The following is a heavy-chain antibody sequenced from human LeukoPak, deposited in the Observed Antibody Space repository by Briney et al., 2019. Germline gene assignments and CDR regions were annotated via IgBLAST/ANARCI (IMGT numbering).Heavy chain of an antibody. CDR3: ARGDYDILTGYLVGP. J-gene: IGHJ5*02. CDR1: GFTFSSYS. V-gene: IGHV3-21*01. CDR2: ISSSSSYI. D-gene: IGHD3-9*01. Sequence: PGGSLRLSCAASGFTFSSYSMNWVRQAPGKGLEWVSSISSSSSYIYYADSVKGRFTISRDNAKNSLYLQMNSLRAEDTAVYYCARGDYDILTGYLVGPWGQGTLVTVSS.